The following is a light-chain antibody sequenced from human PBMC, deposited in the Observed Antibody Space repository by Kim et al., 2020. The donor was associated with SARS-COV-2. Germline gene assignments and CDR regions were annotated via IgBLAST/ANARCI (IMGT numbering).Light chain of an antibody. CDR2: GAS. CDR3: QQYHSSLWT. Sequence: EILLTQSPGTLSLSPGEGATLSCRASQSISSSYLAWYQQKPGQAPRLLIYGASSRATGIPDRFSGSGSGTDFTLTISRLEPEDFAVYYCQQYHSSLWTFGQGTKVDIK. J-gene: IGKJ1*01. V-gene: IGKV3-20*01. CDR1: QSISSSY.